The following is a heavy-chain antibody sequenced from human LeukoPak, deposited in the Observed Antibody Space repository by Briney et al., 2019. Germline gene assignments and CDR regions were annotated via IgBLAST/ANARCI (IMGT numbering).Heavy chain of an antibody. V-gene: IGHV4-34*01. CDR2: INHSGST. CDR3: AAEPGYCSGGRCYGGWFDP. J-gene: IGHJ5*02. CDR1: GGSFTGYY. Sequence: SETLSLTCAVSGGSFTGYYWSWIRQPPGMGLEWIGEINHSGSTIYNPSLKSRVTILLDTSKNQFSLKLTSVTAADTAVYFCAAEPGYCSGGRCYGGWFDPWGQGTLVTASS. D-gene: IGHD2-15*01.